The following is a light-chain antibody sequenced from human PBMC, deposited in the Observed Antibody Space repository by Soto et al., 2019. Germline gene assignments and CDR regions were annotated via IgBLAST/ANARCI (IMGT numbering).Light chain of an antibody. CDR3: QQCDIYPFT. CDR2: AAS. V-gene: IGKV1-16*01. J-gene: IGKJ3*01. Sequence: DIQMTQSPSSLSASVGDRVTITCRASQASNYLAWFQQKPGKAPKSLIYAASFLQSGVPSRFSGSGSGTNFTLTISSLQPEDFATYYCQQCDIYPFTFGPGTTVDIK. CDR1: QASNY.